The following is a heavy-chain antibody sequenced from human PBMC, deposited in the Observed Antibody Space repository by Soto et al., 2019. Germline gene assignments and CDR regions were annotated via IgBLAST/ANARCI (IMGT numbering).Heavy chain of an antibody. CDR1: GFTLSSYS. V-gene: IGHV3-48*01. CDR3: ARGVYGDYGGAFDI. Sequence: VGSMRLSCAASGFTLSSYSTNWVRQAHKKGLAWVSYISSSSSTIYYADSVKGRFTISRDNAKNSLYLQINSLRAEDTAVYYCARGVYGDYGGAFDIWGQGTMVTVSS. J-gene: IGHJ3*02. CDR2: ISSSSSTI. D-gene: IGHD4-17*01.